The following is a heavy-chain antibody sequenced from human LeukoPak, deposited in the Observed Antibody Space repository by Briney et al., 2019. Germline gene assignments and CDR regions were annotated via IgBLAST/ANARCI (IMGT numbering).Heavy chain of an antibody. Sequence: GGSLRLSCAASGFTFSSYGMHWVRQAPGKGLEWVAVISYDGSNKYYADSVKGRFTISRDNSKNTLYLQMNSLRAEDTAVDYCAKALRSRASIAVAGGWGQGTLVTVSS. D-gene: IGHD6-19*01. CDR3: AKALRSRASIAVAGG. V-gene: IGHV3-30*18. CDR1: GFTFSSYG. CDR2: ISYDGSNK. J-gene: IGHJ4*02.